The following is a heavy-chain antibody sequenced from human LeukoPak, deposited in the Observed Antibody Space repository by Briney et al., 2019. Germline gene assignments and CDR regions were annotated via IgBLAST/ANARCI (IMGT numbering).Heavy chain of an antibody. CDR3: ASSSWSSEYFHY. CDR1: GFTFSSYG. V-gene: IGHV3-33*01. CDR2: IWYDGTNK. Sequence: PGRSLRLSCAASGFTFSSYGMHWVRQAPGKGLEWVAVIWYDGTNKYYADSVKGRFTISRDNSKNTLYLQLNSLRAEDTAVYSCASSSWSSEYFHYWGQGTLVTVSS. D-gene: IGHD6-13*01. J-gene: IGHJ1*01.